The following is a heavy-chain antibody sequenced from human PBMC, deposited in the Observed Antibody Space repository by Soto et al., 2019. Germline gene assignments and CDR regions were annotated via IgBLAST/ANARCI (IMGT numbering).Heavy chain of an antibody. Sequence: SDTLSLTCTVSGGSISSYYWSWIRQPPGKGLEWIGYIYYSGSTNYNPSLKSRVTISVDTSKNQFSLKLSSVTAADTAVYYCATYSSSWFKPSYAFDIWGQGTMVTVSS. D-gene: IGHD6-13*01. CDR1: GGSISSYY. J-gene: IGHJ3*02. CDR2: IYYSGST. CDR3: ATYSSSWFKPSYAFDI. V-gene: IGHV4-59*01.